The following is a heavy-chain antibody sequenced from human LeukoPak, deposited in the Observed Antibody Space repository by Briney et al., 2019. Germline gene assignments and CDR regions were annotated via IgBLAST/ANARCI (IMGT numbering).Heavy chain of an antibody. V-gene: IGHV3-30-3*01. CDR3: AKASGYQLHYDAFDI. CDR2: ISYDGSNK. D-gene: IGHD2-2*01. J-gene: IGHJ3*02. Sequence: GGSLRLSCGASGFTFTTYAMSWVRQAPGKGLEWVAVISYDGSNKYYADSVKGRFTISRDNSKNTLYLQMNSLRAEDTAVYYCAKASGYQLHYDAFDIWGQGTMVTVSS. CDR1: GFTFTTYA.